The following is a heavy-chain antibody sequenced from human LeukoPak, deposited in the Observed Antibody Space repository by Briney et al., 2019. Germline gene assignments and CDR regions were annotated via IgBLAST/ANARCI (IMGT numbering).Heavy chain of an antibody. Sequence: SETLSLTCTVSGGSISSSSYYWGWIRQPPGKGLEWIGSIYYSGSTYYSPSLKSRVTISVDTSKNQFSLKLSSVTAADTAVYYCARDGYGDPGVYWGQGTLVTVSS. V-gene: IGHV4-39*07. CDR2: IYYSGST. J-gene: IGHJ4*02. CDR1: GGSISSSSYY. CDR3: ARDGYGDPGVY. D-gene: IGHD4-17*01.